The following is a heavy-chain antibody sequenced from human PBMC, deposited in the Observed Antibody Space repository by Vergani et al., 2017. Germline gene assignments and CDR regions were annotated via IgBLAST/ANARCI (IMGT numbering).Heavy chain of an antibody. J-gene: IGHJ6*02. CDR1: GFTFSDYY. CDR3: ARGCSGTTCNYSHAMDV. CDR2: ISSSGRTV. V-gene: IGHV3-11*04. D-gene: IGHD2-15*01. Sequence: QLEESGGGLVKAGGSLRLSCAASGFTFSDYYMTWIRQGPGKGLECVSFISSSGRTVQYADSVKGRFTISRDNAKNSLYLQMSSLRGEDTAVYYCARGCSGTTCNYSHAMDVWGQGTTVTVSS.